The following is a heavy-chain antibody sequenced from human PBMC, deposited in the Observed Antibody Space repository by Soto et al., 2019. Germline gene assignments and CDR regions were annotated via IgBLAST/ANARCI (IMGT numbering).Heavy chain of an antibody. J-gene: IGHJ4*02. CDR1: GFTFRSYA. Sequence: QVHLVESGGGVVQPGRSLRLSCAASGFTFRSYAMDWVRQSPGKGLEWVAVISYDGTNKYYADSVKGRFTISRDNSKNTLSLQMNSLRAEDTAVYYCARGASNSWSDYWGQGTLVTVSS. CDR3: ARGASNSWSDY. CDR2: ISYDGTNK. D-gene: IGHD6-13*01. V-gene: IGHV3-30*01.